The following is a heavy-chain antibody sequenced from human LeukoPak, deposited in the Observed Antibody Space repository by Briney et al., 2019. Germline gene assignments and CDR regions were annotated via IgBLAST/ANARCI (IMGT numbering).Heavy chain of an antibody. CDR3: AKDYLNYYDSSGYLVHFDY. V-gene: IGHV3-23*01. CDR1: GFTFSSYA. D-gene: IGHD3-22*01. Sequence: GGSLRLSCAASGFTFSSYAMSWVRQAPGKGLEWVSAISGSGGSTCYADSVKGRFTISRDNSKNTLYLQMNSLRAEDTAVYYCAKDYLNYYDSSGYLVHFDYWGQGTLVTVSS. CDR2: ISGSGGST. J-gene: IGHJ4*02.